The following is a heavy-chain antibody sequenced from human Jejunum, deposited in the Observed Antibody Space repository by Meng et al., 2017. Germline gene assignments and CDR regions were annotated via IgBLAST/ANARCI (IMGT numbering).Heavy chain of an antibody. CDR2: SRNKANSYTT. J-gene: IGHJ3*02. Sequence: GESLKISCAASGFTFSEHYMDWVRQAPGKGLEWVGRSRNKANSYTTEYAASVKGRFTISRDDSKNSLYLQMNSLKTEDTAMYSCARGRGSWDAYDIWGQGTMVTVSS. CDR1: GFTFSEHY. D-gene: IGHD1-26*01. V-gene: IGHV3-72*01. CDR3: ARGRGSWDAYDI.